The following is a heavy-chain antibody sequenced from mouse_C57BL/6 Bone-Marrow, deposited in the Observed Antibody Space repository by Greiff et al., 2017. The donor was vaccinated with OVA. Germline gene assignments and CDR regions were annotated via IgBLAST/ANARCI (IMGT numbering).Heavy chain of an antibody. V-gene: IGHV5-4*03. D-gene: IGHD1-1*01. CDR2: ISDGGSYT. CDR3: ARGLLLRYWYFDV. CDR1: GFTFSSYA. J-gene: IGHJ1*03. Sequence: EVNVVESGGGLVKPGGSLKLSCAASGFTFSSYAMSWVRQTPEKRLEWVATISDGGSYTYYPDNVKGRFTISRDNAKNNLYLQMSHLKSEDTAMYYCARGLLLRYWYFDVWGTGTTVTVSS.